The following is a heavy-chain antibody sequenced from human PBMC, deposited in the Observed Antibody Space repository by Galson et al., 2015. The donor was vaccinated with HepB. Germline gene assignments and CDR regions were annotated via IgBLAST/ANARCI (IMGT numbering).Heavy chain of an antibody. Sequence: SLRLSCAASGFTFSSYWMSWVRQAPGKGLEWVANIKQDGSEKYYVDSVKGRFTISRDNAKNSLYLQMNSLRAEDTAVYYCARDGATNYYGSGSPGYYYYYGMDVWGQGTTVTVSS. CDR1: GFTFSSYW. CDR2: IKQDGSEK. D-gene: IGHD3-10*01. J-gene: IGHJ6*02. CDR3: ARDGATNYYGSGSPGYYYYYGMDV. V-gene: IGHV3-7*03.